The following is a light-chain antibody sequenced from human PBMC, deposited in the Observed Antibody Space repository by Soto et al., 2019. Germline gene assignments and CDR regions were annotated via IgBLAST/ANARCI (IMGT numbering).Light chain of an antibody. J-gene: IGLJ1*01. CDR1: SSDVGRYDH. Sequence: QSVLTQPPSASGSPGQSVTIPCTGTSSDVGRYDHVSWYQQHPGKAPRLIIYEVTKRPAGVPDRFSGSKSGNTASLTVSGLQVEDEADYYCSSDAGNYNYVFGTGTKLTVL. CDR3: SSDAGNYNYV. CDR2: EVT. V-gene: IGLV2-8*01.